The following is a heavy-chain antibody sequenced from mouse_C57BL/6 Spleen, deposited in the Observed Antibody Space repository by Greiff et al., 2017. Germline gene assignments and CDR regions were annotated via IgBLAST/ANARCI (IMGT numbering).Heavy chain of an antibody. CDR3: TIYYDYDGAY. D-gene: IGHD2-4*01. J-gene: IGHJ3*01. V-gene: IGHV1-50*01. CDR1: GYTFTSYW. CDR2: IDPSDSYT. Sequence: QVQLQQPGAELVKPGASVKLSCKASGYTFTSYWMQWVKQRPGQGLEWIGEIDPSDSYTNYNQKFKGKATLTVDTSSSTAYMQLSSLTSGDSAVYYCTIYYDYDGAYWGQGTLVTVSA.